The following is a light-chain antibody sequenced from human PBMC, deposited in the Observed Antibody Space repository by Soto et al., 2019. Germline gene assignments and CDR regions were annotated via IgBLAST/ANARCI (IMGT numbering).Light chain of an antibody. Sequence: IVVTQSPATLSVSQRERATLFXRVSPSVTIYLSWYQQRAGQAPRLLXYGASSRATGIPDRFSGSGSGTDFTLTISRLEPEDFAVYYCQQFSSYPLTFGGGTKVDI. CDR1: PSVTIY. CDR2: GAS. J-gene: IGKJ4*01. CDR3: QQFSSYPLT. V-gene: IGKV3-20*01.